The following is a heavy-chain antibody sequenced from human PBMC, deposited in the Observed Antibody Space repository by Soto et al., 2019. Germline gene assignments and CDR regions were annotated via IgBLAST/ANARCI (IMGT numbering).Heavy chain of an antibody. Sequence: PSETLSLTCTVSGGSISSGDYYWSWIRQPPGKGLGWIGYIYYSGGTYYNPSLKSRVTISVDTSKNQFSLKLSSVTAADTAVYYCASPNSSSWGIDAFDIWGQGTMVTVSS. CDR2: IYYSGGT. CDR3: ASPNSSSWGIDAFDI. J-gene: IGHJ3*02. V-gene: IGHV4-30-4*01. CDR1: GGSISSGDYY. D-gene: IGHD6-13*01.